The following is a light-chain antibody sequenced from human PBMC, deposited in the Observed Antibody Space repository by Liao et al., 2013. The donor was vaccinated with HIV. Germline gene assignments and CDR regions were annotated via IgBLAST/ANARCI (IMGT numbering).Light chain of an antibody. CDR2: KDS. V-gene: IGLV3-25*03. J-gene: IGLJ2*01. CDR1: QLTNILENKY. CDR3: QSADSSGTYVL. Sequence: SYGLTQPPSVSVSPGQTATITCYGDQLTNILENKYLHWYQQKPGQAPVLVIYKDSERPSGIPERFSGSSSGTRVTLTISGVQAEDEADYYCQSADSSGTYVLFGGGTKMTVL.